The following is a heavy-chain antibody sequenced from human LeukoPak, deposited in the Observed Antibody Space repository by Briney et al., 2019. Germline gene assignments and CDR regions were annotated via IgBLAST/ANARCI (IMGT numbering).Heavy chain of an antibody. V-gene: IGHV5-51*01. J-gene: IGHJ6*02. CDR2: IYPGDSDT. Sequence: GESLKISCKGSGCSFTTHWIGWVRQMPGKGLEWMGIIYPGDSDTRYSPSFQGQVTMSADKSINTAYLQWSSLKASDTAMYYCARQNHLLSGIPRGMDVWGQGTTVTVSS. CDR1: GCSFTTHW. D-gene: IGHD1-14*01. CDR3: ARQNHLLSGIPRGMDV.